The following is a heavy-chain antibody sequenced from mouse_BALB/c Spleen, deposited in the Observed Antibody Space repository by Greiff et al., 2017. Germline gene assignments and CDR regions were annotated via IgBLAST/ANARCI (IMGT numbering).Heavy chain of an antibody. J-gene: IGHJ4*01. CDR1: GYTFTSYV. D-gene: IGHD1-2*01. CDR3: ASLITTATGYYAMDY. Sequence: VHVKQSGPELVKPGASVKMSCKASGYTFTSYVMHWVKQKPGQGLEWIGYINPYNDGTKYNEKFKGKATLTSDKSSSTAYMELSSLTSEDSAVYYCASLITTATGYYAMDYWGQGTSVTVSS. CDR2: INPYNDGT. V-gene: IGHV1-14*01.